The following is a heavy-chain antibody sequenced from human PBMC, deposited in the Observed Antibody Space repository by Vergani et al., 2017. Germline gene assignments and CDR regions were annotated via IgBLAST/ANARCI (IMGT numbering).Heavy chain of an antibody. CDR1: GGSFSTGGQS. J-gene: IGHJ2*01. V-gene: IGHV4-61*02. CDR3: ARVVDRFYYGSGRRYWYFDL. CDR2: IYTSGAT. Sequence: VQLQESGPGLVKPPGTLSLTCTVSGGSFSTGGQSWTWLRQSAGKGLEWIGRIYTSGATNYNPSLRSRAIMSVDASKKQFSLKLSSVTAADTAVYYCARVVDRFYYGSGRRYWYFDLWGRGTLVTVSS. D-gene: IGHD3-10*01.